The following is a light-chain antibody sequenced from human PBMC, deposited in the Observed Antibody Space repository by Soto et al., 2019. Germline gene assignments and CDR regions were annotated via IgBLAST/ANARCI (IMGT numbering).Light chain of an antibody. V-gene: IGKV1-27*01. CDR1: QGISNY. J-gene: IGKJ3*01. Sequence: DIQMTQSPSSLSASVGDRVTITCRASQGISNYLAWYQQKPGKVPTLLIYAASTLQSGVPSRFSGSGSGTDFTLTVSSLQPEDVATYYFQKYNSARFTFGPGTKVDIK. CDR3: QKYNSARFT. CDR2: AAS.